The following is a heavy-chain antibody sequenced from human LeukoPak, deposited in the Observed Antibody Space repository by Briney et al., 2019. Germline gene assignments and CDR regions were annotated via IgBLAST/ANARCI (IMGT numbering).Heavy chain of an antibody. Sequence: GASVNVSCKASGGTFSSYAISWVRQAPGQGLEWMGGIIPIFGAANYAQKFQGRVTITADESTSTAYMELSSLRSDDTAVYYCARDRADYGGSSFFDYWGQGTLVTVSS. CDR3: ARDRADYGGSSFFDY. D-gene: IGHD4-23*01. CDR2: IIPIFGAA. J-gene: IGHJ4*02. V-gene: IGHV1-69*13. CDR1: GGTFSSYA.